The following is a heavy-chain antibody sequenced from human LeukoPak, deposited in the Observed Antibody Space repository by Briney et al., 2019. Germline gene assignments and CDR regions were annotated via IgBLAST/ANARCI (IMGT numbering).Heavy chain of an antibody. CDR3: ARVRYNWNYYYYMDV. V-gene: IGHV4-39*07. CDR1: GGSISSSSYY. J-gene: IGHJ6*03. CDR2: IYYSGST. Sequence: SETLSLTCTVSGGSISSSSYYWGWIRQPPGKGLEWIGSIYYSGSTYYNPSLKSRVTISVDTSKNQFSLKLSSVTAADTAVYYCARVRYNWNYYYYMDVWGKGTTVTVSS. D-gene: IGHD1-20*01.